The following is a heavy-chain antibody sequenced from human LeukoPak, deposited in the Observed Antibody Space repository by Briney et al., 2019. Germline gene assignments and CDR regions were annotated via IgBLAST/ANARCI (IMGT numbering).Heavy chain of an antibody. CDR3: ARDGQPFDS. J-gene: IGHJ4*02. V-gene: IGHV3-7*03. Sequence: GGSLRLSCATSGFTFRSYWMSWVRQAPGKGLEWVANIKQDGSEKYYVDSVKGRFAISRDNAKKSLFLQMNSLRVEDTAVYYCARDGQPFDSWGQGTLVTVPS. CDR2: IKQDGSEK. CDR1: GFTFRSYW.